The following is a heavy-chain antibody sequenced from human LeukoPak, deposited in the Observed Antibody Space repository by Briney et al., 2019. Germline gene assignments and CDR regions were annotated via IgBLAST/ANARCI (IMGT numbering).Heavy chain of an antibody. J-gene: IGHJ4*02. CDR2: INPSGSDT. V-gene: IGHV3-7*03. Sequence: PGRSLRLSCAASGFTFSSYGMHWVRQAPGKGLEWVANINPSGSDTYYVDSVEGRFTISRDNAKKSTFLQMNSLRVEETALYYCMKWGSAADIQDWGQGTLVTVSS. D-gene: IGHD6-25*01. CDR1: GFTFSSYG. CDR3: MKWGSAADIQD.